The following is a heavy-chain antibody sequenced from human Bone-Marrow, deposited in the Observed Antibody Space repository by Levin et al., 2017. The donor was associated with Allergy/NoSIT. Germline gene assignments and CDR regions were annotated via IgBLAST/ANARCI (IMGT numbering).Heavy chain of an antibody. V-gene: IGHV4-34*01. CDR2: INHSGST. J-gene: IGHJ5*02. CDR3: ARAHFPPSIAAAADKNWFDP. Sequence: PSETLSLTCAVYGGSFSGYYWSWIRQPPGKGLEWIGEINHSGSTNYNPSLKSRVTISVDTSKNQFSLKLSSVTAADTAVYYCARAHFPPSIAAAADKNWFDPWGQGTLVTVSS. D-gene: IGHD6-13*01. CDR1: GGSFSGYY.